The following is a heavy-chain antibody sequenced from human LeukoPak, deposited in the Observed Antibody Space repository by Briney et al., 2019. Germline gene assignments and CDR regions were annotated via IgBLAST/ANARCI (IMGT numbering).Heavy chain of an antibody. V-gene: IGHV2-70*04. Sequence: SGPTLVNPPQTLTLTCTFSGFSLSTSGMRVSWIRQPPGKALEWLARIDWDDDKFYNSTLETRLTISKDTSKNQVVLTMTNMDPVDTATYYCARLKYGNNYFDYWGQGILVTVSS. D-gene: IGHD2/OR15-2a*01. CDR3: ARLKYGNNYFDY. CDR2: IDWDDDK. CDR1: GFSLSTSGMR. J-gene: IGHJ4*02.